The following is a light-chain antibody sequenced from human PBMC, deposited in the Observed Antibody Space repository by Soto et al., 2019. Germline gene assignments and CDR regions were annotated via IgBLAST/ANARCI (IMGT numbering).Light chain of an antibody. J-gene: IGKJ1*01. CDR1: QDVNIY. V-gene: IGKV1-39*01. Sequence: DIQMTQSPSSLAASVEDRVTITCRASQDVNIYLNWYQQKPGRAPKLLIYAASHLQSGVPSRFSGSGSGTDFTLTISSLLPEDFATYYCQQTYRTPWTFGQGTKVDFK. CDR3: QQTYRTPWT. CDR2: AAS.